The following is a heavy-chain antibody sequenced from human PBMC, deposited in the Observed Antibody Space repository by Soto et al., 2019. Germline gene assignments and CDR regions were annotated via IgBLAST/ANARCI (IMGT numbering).Heavy chain of an antibody. Sequence: GGSLRLSCAASGFTFSNYAMTWVRQAPGKGLEWVSVISGSGGETYYTDSVRGRFTISRDSSKNTLYLQMNSLRAEDTAVYYCAKSGSSSCYERLDYWGQGILVTVSS. V-gene: IGHV3-23*01. J-gene: IGHJ4*02. D-gene: IGHD2-15*01. CDR1: GFTFSNYA. CDR2: ISGSGGET. CDR3: AKSGSSSCYERLDY.